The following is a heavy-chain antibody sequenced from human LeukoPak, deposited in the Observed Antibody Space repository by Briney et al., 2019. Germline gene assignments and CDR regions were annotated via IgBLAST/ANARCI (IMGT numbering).Heavy chain of an antibody. CDR3: VKDHPSFDY. Sequence: GGSLRLSCAASGFTFTRYGMHWVRQSPGKGLEWVAFIRYDESDKFYADSVKGRFTISRDTSKSTLYLQMNSLRAEDTAVYYCVKDHPSFDYWGQGALVTVSS. CDR2: IRYDESDK. CDR1: GFTFTRYG. V-gene: IGHV3-30*02. J-gene: IGHJ4*02.